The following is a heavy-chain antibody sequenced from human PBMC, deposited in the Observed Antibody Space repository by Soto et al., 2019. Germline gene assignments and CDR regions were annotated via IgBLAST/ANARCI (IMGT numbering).Heavy chain of an antibody. V-gene: IGHV1-18*01. Sequence: QVQLVQSGAEVKKPGASVKVSCKASGYTLTNFGINWVRQAPGLGLEWVGWISPYNGNTQTVEKLQGRVTVTTDTSTSTAYMELRSLRSDDTAVYYCARGRDYGDFYFDYWGQGTLVTVSS. J-gene: IGHJ4*02. CDR3: ARGRDYGDFYFDY. CDR1: GYTLTNFG. D-gene: IGHD4-17*01. CDR2: ISPYNGNT.